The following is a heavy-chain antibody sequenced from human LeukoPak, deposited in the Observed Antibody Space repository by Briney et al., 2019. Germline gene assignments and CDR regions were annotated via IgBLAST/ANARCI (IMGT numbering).Heavy chain of an antibody. CDR2: IYSDGNT. D-gene: IGHD6-13*01. CDR3: AGDTHSSSWYDH. Sequence: GGSLRLTCAVSGFTVSSIYMSWVRQAPGKGLEWVSSIYSDGNTYYADSVRGRFTISRDSSRNTLYLQMNSLRVEDSAVYYCAGDTHSSSWYDHWGQGTLVTVSS. J-gene: IGHJ5*02. V-gene: IGHV3-53*01. CDR1: GFTVSSIY.